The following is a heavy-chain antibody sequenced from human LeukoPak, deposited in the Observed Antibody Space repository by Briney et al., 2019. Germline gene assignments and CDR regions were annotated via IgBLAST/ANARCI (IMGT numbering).Heavy chain of an antibody. Sequence: GGSLRLSCAASGFTFVNYAMSWVCQAPGKGLEWVSAVVGGGGTTFYADSVKGRFTISRDNSRNTVYLQINRLRAEDTAVYYCAKARLSTGWAYNDYWGQGTQVSVSS. CDR1: GFTFVNYA. D-gene: IGHD6-19*01. J-gene: IGHJ4*02. V-gene: IGHV3-23*01. CDR3: AKARLSTGWAYNDY. CDR2: VVGGGGTT.